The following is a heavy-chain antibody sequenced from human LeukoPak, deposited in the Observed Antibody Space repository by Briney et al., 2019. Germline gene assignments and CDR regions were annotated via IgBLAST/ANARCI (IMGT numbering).Heavy chain of an antibody. CDR1: GFTFSSYA. J-gene: IGHJ4*02. D-gene: IGHD1-20*01. Sequence: GGSLRLSCAASGFTFSSYAMSWVRQAPGKGLEWVSAISGSGGSTYYADSVKGRFTISRDNSKNTLYMQMNSLRAEDTAVYYCANHRTPDRYHWNYFDYWGQGTLVTVSS. CDR3: ANHRTPDRYHWNYFDY. CDR2: ISGSGGST. V-gene: IGHV3-23*01.